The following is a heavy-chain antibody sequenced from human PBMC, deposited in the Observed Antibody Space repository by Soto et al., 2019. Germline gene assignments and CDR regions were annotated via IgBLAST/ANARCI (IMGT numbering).Heavy chain of an antibody. D-gene: IGHD3-10*01. Sequence: SDTLSLTCAVYGGSFSVYYWSWIRQPPGKGLEWIGEINHSGSTNYNPSLKSRVTISVDTSKNQFSLKLSSVTAADTAVYYCARELWFGELLSRSAGSYMDVWGKGTTVTVSS. CDR3: ARELWFGELLSRSAGSYMDV. CDR2: INHSGST. V-gene: IGHV4-34*01. CDR1: GGSFSVYY. J-gene: IGHJ6*03.